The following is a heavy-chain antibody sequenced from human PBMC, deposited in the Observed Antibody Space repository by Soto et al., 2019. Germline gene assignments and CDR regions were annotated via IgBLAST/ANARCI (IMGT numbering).Heavy chain of an antibody. CDR2: ISAYNGNT. CDR3: ARVLRYFDLYNWFDP. CDR1: GYTFTSYG. D-gene: IGHD3-9*01. J-gene: IGHJ5*02. V-gene: IGHV1-18*01. Sequence: ASVKVSCKASGYTFTSYGISWVRQAPGQGLEWMGWISAYNGNTDYAQKLQGRVTMTTDTSTSTAYMELRSLRSDDTAVYYCARVLRYFDLYNWFDPWGQGTLVTVSS.